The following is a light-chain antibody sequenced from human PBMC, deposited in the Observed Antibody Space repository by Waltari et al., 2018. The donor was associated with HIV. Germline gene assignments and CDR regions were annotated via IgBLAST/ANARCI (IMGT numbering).Light chain of an antibody. J-gene: IGLJ2*01. CDR1: NIGSKN. V-gene: IGLV3-21*02. CDR3: QVWDTSSDHVI. CDR2: DDT. Sequence: SFVLTQPPSVSVAPGQPARISCGGNNIGSKNVHWYQQKPGQAPGVVVHDDTYRPSGIPERFSGSNSGNTATLTISRVEVGDEADYHCQVWDTSSDHVIFGGGTKLTVL.